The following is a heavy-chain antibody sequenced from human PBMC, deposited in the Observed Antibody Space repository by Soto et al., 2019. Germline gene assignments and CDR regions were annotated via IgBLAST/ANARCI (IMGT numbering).Heavy chain of an antibody. CDR3: AMEYCSSTSCYRDY. V-gene: IGHV1-69*02. Sequence: QVQLVQSGAEVKKPGSSVKVSCKASGGTFSSYTISWVRQAPGQGLEWMGRIIPILGIANYAQKFQGRVTIAADKAXSTAYMELSSLRSEDTAVYYCAMEYCSSTSCYRDYWGQGTLVTVSS. J-gene: IGHJ4*02. D-gene: IGHD2-2*02. CDR2: IIPILGIA. CDR1: GGTFSSYT.